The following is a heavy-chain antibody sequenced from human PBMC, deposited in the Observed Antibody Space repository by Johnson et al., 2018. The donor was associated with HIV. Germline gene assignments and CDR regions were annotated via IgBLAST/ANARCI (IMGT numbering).Heavy chain of an antibody. Sequence: VQLVESGGGLVQPGESLRLSCAASGFTFSSYAMSWVRQAPGKGLDWVSAISGSGGSTYYADSVKGRFTISRDSSNNTLYLQMNNLRAEDTAVYYCARGKWLDAFDIWGQGTMVTVSS. V-gene: IGHV3-23*04. D-gene: IGHD6-19*01. CDR2: ISGSGGST. J-gene: IGHJ3*02. CDR1: GFTFSSYA. CDR3: ARGKWLDAFDI.